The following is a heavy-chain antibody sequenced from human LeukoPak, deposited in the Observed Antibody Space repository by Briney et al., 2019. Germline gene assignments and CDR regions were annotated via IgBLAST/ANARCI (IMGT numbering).Heavy chain of an antibody. CDR3: ARTGDSSGYYSPFDY. Sequence: PSETLSLTCAVYGGSFSGYYWSWIRQPPGKGLEWIGEINHSGSTNYNPSLKSRVTISVDTSKNQFSLKLSSVTAADTAVYYCARTGDSSGYYSPFDYWGQGTLVTVSS. J-gene: IGHJ4*02. V-gene: IGHV4-34*01. CDR1: GGSFSGYY. CDR2: INHSGST. D-gene: IGHD3-22*01.